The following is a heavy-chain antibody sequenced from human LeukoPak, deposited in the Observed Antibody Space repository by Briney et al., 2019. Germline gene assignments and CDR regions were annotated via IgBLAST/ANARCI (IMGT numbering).Heavy chain of an antibody. CDR2: ISPSGDIT. Sequence: GGTLRLSCAGSGFSFSSHGMNWVRQAPGKGLEWVSGISPSGDITYYTDSVKGRFTISRDNAKNTLYLQMNSLRAEDTAVYYCASGELDSLYYFDFWGQGTLVTVSS. J-gene: IGHJ4*02. D-gene: IGHD1-1*01. V-gene: IGHV3-23*01. CDR1: GFSFSSHG. CDR3: ASGELDSLYYFDF.